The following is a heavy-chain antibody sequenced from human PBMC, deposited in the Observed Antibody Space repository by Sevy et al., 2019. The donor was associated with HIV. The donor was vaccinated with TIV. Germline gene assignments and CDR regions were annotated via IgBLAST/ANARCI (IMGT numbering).Heavy chain of an antibody. CDR2: ISDSSATI. V-gene: IGHV3-48*01. Sequence: GGALRLYCVASGFTYSMNWVRQAPWKGLEWVSYISDSSATIHYADSVKGRFTISTDNAKDSLYLQMTTLRAADTAVYYCASQRGGYERLYYSYSWGQGTLVTLSS. CDR3: ASQRGGYERLYYSYS. D-gene: IGHD5-12*01. CDR1: GFTYS. J-gene: IGHJ4*02.